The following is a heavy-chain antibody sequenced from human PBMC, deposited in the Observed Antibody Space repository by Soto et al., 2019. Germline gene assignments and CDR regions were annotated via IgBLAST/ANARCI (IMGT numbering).Heavy chain of an antibody. CDR2: ISYDGDNK. J-gene: IGHJ6*02. CDR1: GFTFSYHA. Sequence: QVQLVESGGGVVQPGRSLRLSCAASGFTFSYHALNWVRQAPGKGLEWVAVISYDGDNKYIAEAVKGRLTISRDNPKNTVSLQMNSLRTEDTAMYFCARGTTTSAFSVMDVWSQGTTVTVSS. D-gene: IGHD1-1*01. V-gene: IGHV3-30-3*01. CDR3: ARGTTTSAFSVMDV.